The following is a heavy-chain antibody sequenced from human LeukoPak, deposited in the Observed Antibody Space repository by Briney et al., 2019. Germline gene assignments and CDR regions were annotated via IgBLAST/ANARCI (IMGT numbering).Heavy chain of an antibody. Sequence: GSLVLSCAASKFMFSSYEMNWVRQAPGKGLEWVSYISSSGSTKYYADSVKGRFTISRDNAKNSLYLQMNSLRAEDTAVYYCARPGRGYSGDEGYWGQGTLVTVSS. CDR3: ARPGRGYSGDEGY. D-gene: IGHD5-12*01. CDR1: KFMFSSYE. J-gene: IGHJ4*02. V-gene: IGHV3-48*03. CDR2: ISSSGSTK.